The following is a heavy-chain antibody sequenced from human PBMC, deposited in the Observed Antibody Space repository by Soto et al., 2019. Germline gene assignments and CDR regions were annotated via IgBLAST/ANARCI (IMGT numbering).Heavy chain of an antibody. D-gene: IGHD6-6*01. Sequence: QVQLQESGPGLVKPSQTLSLTCTVSGGSISSGGYYWSWIRQHPGKGLEWIGYIYYSGSTYYNPSLKRRVTISVDTSKNQFSLKLSSVTAADTAVYYCAREGGSIAARNWFDPWGQGTLVTVSS. CDR3: AREGGSIAARNWFDP. J-gene: IGHJ5*02. V-gene: IGHV4-31*03. CDR2: IYYSGST. CDR1: GGSISSGGYY.